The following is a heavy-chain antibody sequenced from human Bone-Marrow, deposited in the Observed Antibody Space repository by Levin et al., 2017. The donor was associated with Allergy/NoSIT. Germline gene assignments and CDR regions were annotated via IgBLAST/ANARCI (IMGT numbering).Heavy chain of an antibody. D-gene: IGHD3-9*01. J-gene: IGHJ6*02. CDR2: IKQDGSEK. CDR3: ASTGLVRYFDWSLTSPLSYYYYGMDV. CDR1: GFTFSSYW. V-gene: IGHV3-7*01. Sequence: GGSLRLSCAASGFTFSSYWMSWVRQAPGKGLEWVANIKQDGSEKYYVDSVKGRFTISRDNAKNSLYLQMNSLRAEDTAVYYCASTGLVRYFDWSLTSPLSYYYYGMDVWGQGTTVTVSS.